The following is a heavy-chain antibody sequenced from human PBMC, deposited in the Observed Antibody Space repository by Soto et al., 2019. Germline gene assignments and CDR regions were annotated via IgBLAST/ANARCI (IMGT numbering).Heavy chain of an antibody. Sequence: QLQLQESGPGLVKPSETLSLTCTVSGGSISSSSYYWGWIRQPPGKGLEWIGSIYYSGSTYYNPSLKSRVTISVDTSKNQFSLKLSSVTAADTAVYYCARLVQQWLINWFDPWGLGTLVTVSS. CDR2: IYYSGST. CDR1: GGSISSSSYY. V-gene: IGHV4-39*01. D-gene: IGHD6-19*01. J-gene: IGHJ5*02. CDR3: ARLVQQWLINWFDP.